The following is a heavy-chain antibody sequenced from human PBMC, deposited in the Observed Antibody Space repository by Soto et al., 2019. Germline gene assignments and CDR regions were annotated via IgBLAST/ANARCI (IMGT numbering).Heavy chain of an antibody. CDR2: ISGSGGST. V-gene: IGHV3-23*01. D-gene: IGHD3-9*01. Sequence: PGGSLRLSCAASGFTFSSYAMSWVRQAPGKGLEWVSAISGSGGSTYYADSVKGRFTISRDNSKNTLYLQMNSLRAEDTAVYYCAKDHAFFLRYFDLGVGFVFWGKGTTVPGSS. J-gene: IGHJ6*04. CDR1: GFTFSSYA. CDR3: AKDHAFFLRYFDLGVGFVF.